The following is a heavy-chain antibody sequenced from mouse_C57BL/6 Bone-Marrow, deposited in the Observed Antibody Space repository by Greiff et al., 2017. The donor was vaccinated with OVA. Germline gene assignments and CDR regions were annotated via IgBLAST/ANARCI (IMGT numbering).Heavy chain of an antibody. CDR3: ARRGLRRTWFAY. V-gene: IGHV5-9*04. CDR1: GFTFSSYT. Sequence: EVQLQESGGGLVKPGGSLKLSCAASGFTFSSYTMSWVRQTPEKRLEWVATISGGGGNTYYPDSVKGRFTISRDNAKNTLYLQMSSLRSEDTALDYCARRGLRRTWFAYWGQGTLVTVSA. D-gene: IGHD2-2*01. CDR2: ISGGGGNT. J-gene: IGHJ3*01.